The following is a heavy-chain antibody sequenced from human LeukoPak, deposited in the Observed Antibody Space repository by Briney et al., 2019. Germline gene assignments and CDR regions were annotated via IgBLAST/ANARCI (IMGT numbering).Heavy chain of an antibody. V-gene: IGHV1-24*01. CDR3: ATYSGWWMLFGY. CDR1: GYTLTELS. CDR2: FDPEDGET. Sequence: ASVKVSCKVSGYTLTELSMHWVRQAPGKGLEWLGGFDPEDGETIYAQKFQGRVTMTEDTSTDTAYMELSSLRSEDTAVYYCATYSGWWMLFGYWGQGTLVTVSS. J-gene: IGHJ4*02. D-gene: IGHD6-19*01.